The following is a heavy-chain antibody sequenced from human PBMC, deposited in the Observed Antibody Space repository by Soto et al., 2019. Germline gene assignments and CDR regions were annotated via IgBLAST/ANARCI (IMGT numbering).Heavy chain of an antibody. Sequence: AGVSLRLSCAVSGFTFSSYSMNWVRQAPGKGLEWVSSISSSSSYIYYADSVKGRFTISRDNAKNSLYLQMNSLRAEDTAVYYCASRDVYYYYGMDVWGQGTTVTVSS. J-gene: IGHJ6*02. V-gene: IGHV3-21*01. CDR1: GFTFSSYS. CDR2: ISSSSSYI. CDR3: ASRDVYYYYGMDV.